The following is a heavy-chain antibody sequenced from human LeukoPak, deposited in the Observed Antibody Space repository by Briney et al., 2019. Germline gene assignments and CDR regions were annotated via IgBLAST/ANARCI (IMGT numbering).Heavy chain of an antibody. CDR1: GFTFSTYS. V-gene: IGHV3-21*01. CDR2: ITSPVGRM. J-gene: IGHJ4*02. D-gene: IGHD6-13*01. CDR3: ASQARSCGWYGFDY. Sequence: GGSLTLSCTASGFTFSTYSKNWVRQAPGKGLEWVSSITSPVGRMYYADSLKGRITISRDNARTSLYLQMNSLRAGDTVVYYCASQARSCGWYGFDYWGQGILVTVSS.